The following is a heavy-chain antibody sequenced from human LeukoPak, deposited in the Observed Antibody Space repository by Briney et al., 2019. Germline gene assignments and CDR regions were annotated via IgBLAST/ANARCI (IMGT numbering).Heavy chain of an antibody. D-gene: IGHD1-1*01. CDR1: GFTFSSYW. Sequence: GGSLRLSCAASGFTFSSYWMNWVRQAPGKGLEWVATIKQDGGEKYYVDSVKGRFTISRDNAKDSLYLQMNSLRAEDTALYYCAKIGTGTTGYYYYGMDVWGQGTTVTVSS. CDR2: IKQDGGEK. CDR3: AKIGTGTTGYYYYGMDV. V-gene: IGHV3-7*03. J-gene: IGHJ6*02.